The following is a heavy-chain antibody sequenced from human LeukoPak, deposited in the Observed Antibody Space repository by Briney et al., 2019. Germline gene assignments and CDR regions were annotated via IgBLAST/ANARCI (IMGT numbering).Heavy chain of an antibody. CDR2: INHSGDT. CDR3: ARVALYGSGSYRVNWFDP. J-gene: IGHJ5*02. V-gene: IGHV4-34*01. CDR1: GGSFSAYY. Sequence: SENLSLTCAVYGGSFSAYYWSWIRQPPGKGLEWIGEINHSGDTNYNPSLKSRVTISVDTSKNQFSLKLSSVTAADTAVYYCARVALYGSGSYRVNWFDPWGQGTLVTVSS. D-gene: IGHD3-10*01.